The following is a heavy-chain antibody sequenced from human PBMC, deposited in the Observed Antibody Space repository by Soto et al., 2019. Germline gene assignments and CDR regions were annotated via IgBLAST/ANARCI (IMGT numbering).Heavy chain of an antibody. CDR2: VIPFSGTT. D-gene: IGHD3-3*01. CDR1: GGSLSYNV. Sequence: QVQLVQSGAEVKKPGSSVKVSCKASGGSLSYNVISWVRQVPGQGLEWMGGVIPFSGTTTYAQKFQDRVTXTADESASSAHMELRSLTSEDTAVYYCASFSRGTWSGVTADWGQGTPVAVSS. J-gene: IGHJ4*02. V-gene: IGHV1-69*12. CDR3: ASFSRGTWSGVTAD.